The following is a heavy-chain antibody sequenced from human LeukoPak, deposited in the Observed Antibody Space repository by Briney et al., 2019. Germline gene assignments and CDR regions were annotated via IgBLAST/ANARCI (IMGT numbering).Heavy chain of an antibody. D-gene: IGHD3-10*01. J-gene: IGHJ4*02. V-gene: IGHV3-7*01. CDR3: ARAYYYGSGSYYS. Sequence: GGSLRLSCAASGFTFSSSWMSWVRQAPGKELEWVANIKEDGSEKYYVDSVKGRFTISRDNAKNSLYLQMNSLRAEDTAVYYCARAYYYGSGSYYSWGQGTLVTVSS. CDR1: GFTFSSSW. CDR2: IKEDGSEK.